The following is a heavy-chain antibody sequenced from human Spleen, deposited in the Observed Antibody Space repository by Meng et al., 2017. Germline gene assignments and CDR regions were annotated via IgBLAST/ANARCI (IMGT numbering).Heavy chain of an antibody. CDR2: IYHSGST. Sequence: VHLQESGPGLVKPSGTLSLTCDVSGGSISSSYWWSWVRQPPGKGLEWIGEIYHSGSTNYNPSLKSRVTISVDKSKNQFSLKVTSVTAADTAVYYCAREGSTPMVHNSHFDLWGRGTLVTVSS. J-gene: IGHJ2*01. V-gene: IGHV4-4*02. CDR1: GGSISSSYW. CDR3: AREGSTPMVHNSHFDL. D-gene: IGHD5-18*01.